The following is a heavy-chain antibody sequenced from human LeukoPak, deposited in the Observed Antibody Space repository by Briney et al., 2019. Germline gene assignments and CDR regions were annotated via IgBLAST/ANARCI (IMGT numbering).Heavy chain of an antibody. V-gene: IGHV3-7*01. J-gene: IGHJ6*03. CDR3: AKVWFGDWYYYYYMDV. CDR2: IKEDGSEK. CDR1: GFAFSIYW. Sequence: GGSLRLSCAASGFAFSIYWMTWVRQAPGKGLEWVANIKEDGSEKYYVDSVKGRFTLSRDTAKNSLYLQMNSLRAEDTAVYYCAKVWFGDWYYYYYMDVWGKGTTVTVSS. D-gene: IGHD3-10*01.